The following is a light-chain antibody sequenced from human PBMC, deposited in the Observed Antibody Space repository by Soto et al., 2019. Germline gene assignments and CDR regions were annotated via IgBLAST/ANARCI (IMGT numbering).Light chain of an antibody. Sequence: QSALTQPPSVSGAPGQRVTISCTGSSSNIGAGYDVHWYQQLPGTAPKLLIYGNSNRPSGVPDRFSGSKSGTSASLAITGLQAEDEADYYCQSYDSSLSGSVVFCGGTQLTVL. CDR1: SSNIGAGYD. CDR3: QSYDSSLSGSVV. CDR2: GNS. J-gene: IGLJ2*01. V-gene: IGLV1-40*01.